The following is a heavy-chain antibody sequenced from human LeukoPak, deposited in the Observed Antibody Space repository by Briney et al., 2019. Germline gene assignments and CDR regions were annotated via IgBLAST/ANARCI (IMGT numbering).Heavy chain of an antibody. D-gene: IGHD1-1*01. J-gene: IGHJ4*02. CDR2: IYTGDCDT. CDR3: ARLIRYGPRYYFDY. CDR1: GYSFTSYR. Sequence: GESLKSSFKGSGYSFTSYRIGWGRRMPGKGVEWRGIIYTGDCDTRYSPSFQGQVTISADKSISTAYLQWSSLKASDTAMYYCARLIRYGPRYYFDYWGQGTLVTVSS. V-gene: IGHV5-51*01.